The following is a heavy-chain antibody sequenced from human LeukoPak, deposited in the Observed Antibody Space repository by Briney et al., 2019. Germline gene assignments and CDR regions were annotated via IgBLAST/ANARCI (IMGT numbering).Heavy chain of an antibody. CDR1: GFTFNDHN. Sequence: PGGSLRLSCAASGFTFNDHNMNWVRQAPGKGLEWVGRTRDRANSYTTEYAASVKGRFTISRDDSKNSLYLQMNSLKTEDTAVYYCARERWRSGSYHDAFDIWGQGTMVIVSS. J-gene: IGHJ3*02. CDR3: ARERWRSGSYHDAFDI. V-gene: IGHV3-72*01. CDR2: TRDRANSYTT. D-gene: IGHD1-26*01.